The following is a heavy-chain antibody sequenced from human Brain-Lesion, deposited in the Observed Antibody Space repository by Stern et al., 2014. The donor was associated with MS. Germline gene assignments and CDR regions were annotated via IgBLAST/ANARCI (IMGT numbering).Heavy chain of an antibody. CDR1: GGSVSSTSYA. CDR2: IYYNGNT. D-gene: IGHD2-15*01. Sequence: VQLVESGPGLVKPSETLSLTCTVAGGSVSSTSYAWAWIRQPPGKGLEWIGTIYYNGNTYYSPSLKGRLTNSLDTSKNQFSLQLRSVTAADTAVYYCAGEEDIRYCSGGSCTGNWFDPWGQGTLVTVSS. V-gene: IGHV4-39*01. J-gene: IGHJ5*02. CDR3: AGEEDIRYCSGGSCTGNWFDP.